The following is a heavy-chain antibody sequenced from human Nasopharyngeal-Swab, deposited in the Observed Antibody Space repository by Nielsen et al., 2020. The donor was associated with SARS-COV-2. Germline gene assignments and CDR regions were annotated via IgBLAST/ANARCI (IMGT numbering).Heavy chain of an antibody. J-gene: IGHJ4*02. Sequence: GESLKISCAASGFTFSGYAMYWVRQAPGKGLEYVSLISSDGRSTYYANSMKGKFTVSRDNSKNMLYLQMGSLRAEDMAVYYCARERCGGDCYSDYWGQGTLVTVSS. CDR2: ISSDGRST. CDR1: GFTFSGYA. D-gene: IGHD2-21*01. CDR3: ARERCGGDCYSDY. V-gene: IGHV3-64*01.